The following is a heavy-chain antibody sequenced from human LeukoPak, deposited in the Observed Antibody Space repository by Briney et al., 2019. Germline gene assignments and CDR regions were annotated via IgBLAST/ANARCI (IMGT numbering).Heavy chain of an antibody. D-gene: IGHD4-17*01. CDR1: GFTFSTHA. V-gene: IGHV3-23*01. Sequence: GGSLRLSCAASGFTFSTHAMTWVRQTPGKGLEWVATIRGNVDTTNYADSVKGRFTISRDNSKNTLYLQMNSLRAEDTAIYYCAKGQALDDGVFDSWGQGALVTVSS. CDR2: IRGNVDTT. J-gene: IGHJ4*02. CDR3: AKGQALDDGVFDS.